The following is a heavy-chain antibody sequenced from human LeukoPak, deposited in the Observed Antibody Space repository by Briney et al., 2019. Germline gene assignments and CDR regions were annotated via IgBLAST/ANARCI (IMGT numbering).Heavy chain of an antibody. Sequence: GGSLRLSCAASGFTFSSFWMSWVRQAPGKGLEWVANIKQDGSEKYYLDSVKGRFTISRDNAKKSLYLQMNSLSPEDTAVYYCAKGGTYFDFDYWGQGALVTVSS. D-gene: IGHD1-26*01. J-gene: IGHJ4*02. CDR1: GFTFSSFW. CDR3: AKGGTYFDFDY. CDR2: IKQDGSEK. V-gene: IGHV3-7*01.